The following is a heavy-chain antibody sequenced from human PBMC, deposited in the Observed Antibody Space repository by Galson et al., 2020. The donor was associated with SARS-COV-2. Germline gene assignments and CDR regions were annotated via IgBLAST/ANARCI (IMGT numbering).Heavy chain of an antibody. J-gene: IGHJ5*02. CDR1: GFTFSSYA. CDR3: ARDGFPDTHKNWFDP. CDR2: ISGSGSST. V-gene: IGHV3-23*01. Sequence: GGSLRLSCAASGFTFSSYAMSWVRQAPGKGLEWVSGISGSGSSTYYADSVKGRFTISRDNSNNTLYLQMNSLRAEDTAVYYCARDGFPDTHKNWFDPWGQGMLVTVSS. D-gene: IGHD2-2*03.